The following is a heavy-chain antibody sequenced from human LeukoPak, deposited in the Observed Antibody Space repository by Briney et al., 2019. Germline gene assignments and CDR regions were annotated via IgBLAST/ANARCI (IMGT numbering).Heavy chain of an antibody. D-gene: IGHD6-19*01. Sequence: PGGSLRLSCAASGFTFSSYAMSWVRQAPGKGLEWVSAISGSGGSTYYADSVKGRFTISRDNSKNTLYLQMNSLRAEDTAVYYCAKALDFSRSIAVAGNLDYWGQGTLVTVSS. V-gene: IGHV3-23*01. CDR2: ISGSGGST. CDR3: AKALDFSRSIAVAGNLDY. CDR1: GFTFSSYA. J-gene: IGHJ4*02.